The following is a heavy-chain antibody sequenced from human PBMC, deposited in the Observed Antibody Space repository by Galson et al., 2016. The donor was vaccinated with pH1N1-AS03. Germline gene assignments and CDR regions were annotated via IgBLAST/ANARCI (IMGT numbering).Heavy chain of an antibody. CDR3: AKDLRSKIKVSGFDY. CDR2: ITGSDGTT. Sequence: SLRLSCAASGFTFSSFVMSWVRQAPGKGLEWVAAITGSDGTTYYGDSVKGRFTVSRDNSNNTLYLELNSLRARDTAIYYCAKDLRSKIKVSGFDYWGQGALVTVSS. D-gene: IGHD5/OR15-5a*01. V-gene: IGHV3-23*01. J-gene: IGHJ4*02. CDR1: GFTFSSFV.